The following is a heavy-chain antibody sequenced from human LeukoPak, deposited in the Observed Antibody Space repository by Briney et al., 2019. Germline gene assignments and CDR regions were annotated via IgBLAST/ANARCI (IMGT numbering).Heavy chain of an antibody. D-gene: IGHD3-22*01. CDR1: GGSFRGYY. V-gene: IGHV4-34*01. CDR2: INHSGST. J-gene: IGHJ5*02. Sequence: SETLSLTCAVYGGSFRGYYWSWIRQPPGKGLEWIGEINHSGSTNYNPSLKSRVTISVDTSKNQFSLKLSSVTAADTAVYYCARAYDSSGRHFDPWGQGTLVTVSS. CDR3: ARAYDSSGRHFDP.